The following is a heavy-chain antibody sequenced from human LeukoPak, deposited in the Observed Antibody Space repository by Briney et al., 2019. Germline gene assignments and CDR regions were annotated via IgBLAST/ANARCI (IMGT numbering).Heavy chain of an antibody. J-gene: IGHJ5*02. CDR2: IYTSGST. CDR3: ARDEGLSPYGDAT. Sequence: SETLSLTCTVSGGSISSGSYYWSWIRQPAGKGLEWIGRIYTSGSTNYNPSLKSRVTISVDTSKNQFSLKLSSVTAADTAVYYCARDEGLSPYGDATWGQGTLVTVSS. CDR1: GGSISSGSYY. V-gene: IGHV4-61*02. D-gene: IGHD4-17*01.